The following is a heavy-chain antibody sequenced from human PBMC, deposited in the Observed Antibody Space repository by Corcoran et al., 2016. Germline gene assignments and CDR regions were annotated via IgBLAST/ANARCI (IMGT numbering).Heavy chain of an antibody. CDR2: INHSGST. CDR1: GGSFSGYY. CDR3: ARGRNGAGTTSSWFDP. J-gene: IGHJ5*02. V-gene: IGHV4-34*01. Sequence: QQQQWGAGLLKPSETLSLTCAVYGGSFSGYYWSWIRQPPGKGLEWIGEINHSGSTNYNPSLKSRVTISVDTSKNQFSLKLSSVTAADTAVYYCARGRNGAGTTSSWFDPWGQGTLVTVSS. D-gene: IGHD1-7*01.